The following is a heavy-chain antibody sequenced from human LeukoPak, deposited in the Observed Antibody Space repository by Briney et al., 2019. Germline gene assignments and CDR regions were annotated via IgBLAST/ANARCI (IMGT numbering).Heavy chain of an antibody. J-gene: IGHJ4*02. CDR1: GGSFSGYY. CDR2: INHSGST. Sequence: TSETLSLTCAVYGGSFSGYYWSWIRQPPGKGLEWIGEINHSGSTSYNPSLKSRVTISVDTSKNQFSLKLSSVTAADTAVYYCARRISWVLLAHYLDYWGQGTLVTVSS. D-gene: IGHD1-26*01. V-gene: IGHV4-34*01. CDR3: ARRISWVLLAHYLDY.